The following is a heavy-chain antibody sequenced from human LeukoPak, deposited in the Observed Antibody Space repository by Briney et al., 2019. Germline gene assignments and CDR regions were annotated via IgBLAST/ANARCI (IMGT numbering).Heavy chain of an antibody. CDR2: INGNADRT. V-gene: IGHV3-23*01. CDR3: AKRYSSGWHSFDY. CDR1: GFTFSSYA. J-gene: IGHJ4*02. D-gene: IGHD6-19*01. Sequence: GGSLRLSCAASGFTFSSYAMTWVRQAPGKGLGWVSTINGNADRTYYADSVKGRFAISRDNSKNTLFLQMNGLRDDDTAVYYCAKRYSSGWHSFDYWGQGTLVTVSS.